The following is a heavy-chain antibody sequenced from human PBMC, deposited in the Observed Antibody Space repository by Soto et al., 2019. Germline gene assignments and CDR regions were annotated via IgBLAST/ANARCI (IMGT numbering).Heavy chain of an antibody. CDR1: GGSFSGYY. D-gene: IGHD5-18*01. V-gene: IGHV4-34*01. Sequence: PSETLSLTCAVYGGSFSGYYWSWIRQPPGKGLEWIGEINHSGSTNYNPSLKSRVTISVDTSKNQFSLKLSSVTAADTAVYYCARDAHVDTAMYYYYGMDVWGQGTTVTVSS. J-gene: IGHJ6*02. CDR3: ARDAHVDTAMYYYYGMDV. CDR2: INHSGST.